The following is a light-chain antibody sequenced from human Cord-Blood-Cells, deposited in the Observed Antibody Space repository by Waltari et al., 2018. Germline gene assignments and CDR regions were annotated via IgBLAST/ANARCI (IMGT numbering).Light chain of an antibody. CDR1: SLRSHY. V-gene: IGLV3-19*01. CDR3: SSRDSSGNHVV. J-gene: IGLJ2*01. CDR2: DKN. Sequence: SSELTQAPAVSVALGQTVRITCQGDSLRSHYARWYQQKPGQAPILVIYDKNNRPSGIPDRFSGSSSGNTASLTITGAQAEDEADYYCSSRDSSGNHVVFGGGTKLTVL.